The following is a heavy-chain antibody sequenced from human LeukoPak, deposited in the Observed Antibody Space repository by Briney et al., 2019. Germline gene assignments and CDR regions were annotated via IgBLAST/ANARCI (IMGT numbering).Heavy chain of an antibody. CDR3: ARVRMWGSWQLYYYFDY. V-gene: IGHV1-18*01. Sequence: ASVTVSCKASGYTFTSYGISWVRQAPGQGLEWMGWISAYNGNTNYAQKLQGRVTMTTETYTRTAYVELRSLRSDDTAVYYCARVRMWGSWQLYYYFDYWGQGTLVTVSS. CDR2: ISAYNGNT. D-gene: IGHD3-16*01. CDR1: GYTFTSYG. J-gene: IGHJ4*02.